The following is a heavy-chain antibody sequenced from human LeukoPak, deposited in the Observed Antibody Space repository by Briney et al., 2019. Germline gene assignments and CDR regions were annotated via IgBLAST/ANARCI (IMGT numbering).Heavy chain of an antibody. D-gene: IGHD4-17*01. CDR2: ISAYNGNT. Sequence: ASVKVSCKASGYTFTTSGISWVRQAPGQGLEWMGWISAYNGNTNYAQKLQGRVTMTTDTSTSTAYMELRSLRSDDTAVYYCAIDGGYGDYTIGWGQGTLVTVSS. J-gene: IGHJ4*02. CDR1: GYTFTTSG. V-gene: IGHV1-18*01. CDR3: AIDGGYGDYTIG.